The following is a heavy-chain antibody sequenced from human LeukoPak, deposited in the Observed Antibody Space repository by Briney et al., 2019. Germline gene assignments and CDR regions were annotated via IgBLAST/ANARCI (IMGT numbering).Heavy chain of an antibody. CDR1: GFTVSDNY. CDR3: VRDEGFHGSGSN. CDR2: IYSGGGT. V-gene: IGHV3-66*01. D-gene: IGHD3-10*01. J-gene: IGHJ4*02. Sequence: GGSLRLSCAAAGFTVSDNYMSWVRQAPGKGLEWVSVIYSGGGTYYSHSVKGRFTISRDNSKNTLYLQMNPLRVADTAVYYCVRDEGFHGSGSNWGPGTLVTVSS.